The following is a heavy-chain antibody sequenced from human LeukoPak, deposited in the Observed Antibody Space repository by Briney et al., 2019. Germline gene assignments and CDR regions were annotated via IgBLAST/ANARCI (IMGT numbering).Heavy chain of an antibody. D-gene: IGHD6-6*01. J-gene: IGHJ4*02. Sequence: QSSETLSLTCTVAGGAISGGEHYWSWIRQPPGKGLEWIGEINHSGSTNYNPSLKSRVTISVDTSKNQFSLKLSSVTAADTAVYYCATSATLAGSSSVGLGIYWWGQGTLVTVSS. V-gene: IGHV4-34*01. CDR2: INHSGST. CDR3: ATSATLAGSSSVGLGIYW. CDR1: GGAISGGEHY.